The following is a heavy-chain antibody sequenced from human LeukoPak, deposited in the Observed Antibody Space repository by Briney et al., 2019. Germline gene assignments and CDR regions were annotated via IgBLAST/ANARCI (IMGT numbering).Heavy chain of an antibody. CDR1: GGTFSIYT. D-gene: IGHD3-22*01. Sequence: SVKVSCKASGGTFSIYTISWVRQAPGQGLEWMGRIIPILGIANYAQKFQGRVTITADKSTSTAYMELSSLRSEDTAEYYCAREFYYYDSSGQIDYWGQGTLVTVSS. J-gene: IGHJ4*02. CDR3: AREFYYYDSSGQIDY. V-gene: IGHV1-69*04. CDR2: IIPILGIA.